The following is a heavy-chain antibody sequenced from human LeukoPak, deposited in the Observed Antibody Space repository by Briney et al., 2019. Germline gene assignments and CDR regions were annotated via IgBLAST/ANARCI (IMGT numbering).Heavy chain of an antibody. CDR2: IYYSGST. CDR3: ARAFGGSSFYFDY. Sequence: PSETLSLTCTVSGGSIISYYWSWIRQPPGKGLEWIGYIYYSGSTNYNPSLKSRVTISVDTSKNQFSLKLSSVTAADTAVYYCARAFGGSSFYFDYWGEGTLVTVSS. D-gene: IGHD2-2*01. V-gene: IGHV4-59*01. J-gene: IGHJ4*02. CDR1: GGSIISYY.